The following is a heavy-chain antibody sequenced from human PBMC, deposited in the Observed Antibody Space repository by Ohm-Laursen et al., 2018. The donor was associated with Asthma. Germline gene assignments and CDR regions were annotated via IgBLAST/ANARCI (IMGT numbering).Heavy chain of an antibody. Sequence: SLRLSCAASGFTFSSYAMSWVRQAPGKGLECVSAIIGSGADTYYADSVKGRFTVSRDNSKNTLYLQMNSLRVEDTAVYYCAREGPFTTAQYYYYGMDVWGQGTTVTVSS. CDR2: IIGSGADT. V-gene: IGHV3-23*01. CDR1: GFTFSSYA. J-gene: IGHJ6*02. CDR3: AREGPFTTAQYYYYGMDV. D-gene: IGHD2/OR15-2a*01.